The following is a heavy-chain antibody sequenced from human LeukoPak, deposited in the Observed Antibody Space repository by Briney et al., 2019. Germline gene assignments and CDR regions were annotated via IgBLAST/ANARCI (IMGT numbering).Heavy chain of an antibody. J-gene: IGHJ4*02. Sequence: SETLSLTCTVSGASISGYYWSWIRQPAGQGLEWIGRIYTNGDTKFNPSLKSRVTMSVDTSKNQLSLKLRPVTAADTAVYYCARAAGAAGGQYFDYWGQGTLVTVSS. V-gene: IGHV4-4*07. CDR2: IYTNGDT. D-gene: IGHD6-13*01. CDR3: ARAAGAAGGQYFDY. CDR1: GASISGYY.